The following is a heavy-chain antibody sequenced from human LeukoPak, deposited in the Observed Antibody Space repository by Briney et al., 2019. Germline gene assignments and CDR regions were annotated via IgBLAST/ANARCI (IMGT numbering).Heavy chain of an antibody. D-gene: IGHD2-2*01. V-gene: IGHV4-59*01. CDR3: AAIGYCSSTSCPFDY. Sequence: SETLSLTCTVSGGSISSYYWSWIRQPPGKGLEWIGYIYYSGSTNYNPSLKIRVTISVDTSKNQFSLKLSSVTAADTAVYYCAAIGYCSSTSCPFDYWGQGTLVTVSS. J-gene: IGHJ4*02. CDR1: GGSISSYY. CDR2: IYYSGST.